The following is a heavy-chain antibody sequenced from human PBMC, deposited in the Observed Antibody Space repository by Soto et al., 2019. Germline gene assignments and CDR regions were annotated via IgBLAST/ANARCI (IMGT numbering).Heavy chain of an antibody. CDR1: GFTVSSKY. CDR2: ISSSSGYI. D-gene: IGHD2-2*01. J-gene: IGHJ4*02. V-gene: IGHV3-21*01. CDR3: ARVKLGYCISTSCYHDY. Sequence: GGSLRLSCAASGFTVSSKYMNWVRQAPGKGLEWVSSISSSSGYIYYADSVKGRFTISRDNAKNSLYLQMNSLRAEDTAVYYCARVKLGYCISTSCYHDYWGQGTLVTVSS.